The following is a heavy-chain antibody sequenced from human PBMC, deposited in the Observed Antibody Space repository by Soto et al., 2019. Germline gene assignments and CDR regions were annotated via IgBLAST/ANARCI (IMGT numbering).Heavy chain of an antibody. D-gene: IGHD2-15*01. CDR2: IYGNGDK. CDR1: GFSLSTSGVG. V-gene: IGHV2-5*01. Sequence: QITLKESGPQLVKPTQTLTLTCTFSGFSLSTSGVGVGWIRQPPGKALEWIALIYGNGDKRYSPSLKSRITITKDTSKNQVVLTMTNMDPVDTATYYCARDTRWQHFFDYWGQGTLVTVSS. CDR3: ARDTRWQHFFDY. J-gene: IGHJ4*02.